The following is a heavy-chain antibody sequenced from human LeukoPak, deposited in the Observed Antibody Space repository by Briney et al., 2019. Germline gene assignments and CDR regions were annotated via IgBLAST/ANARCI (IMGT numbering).Heavy chain of an antibody. CDR2: MNPNSGNT. D-gene: IGHD6-19*01. Sequence: GASVKVSCKASGYTFTSYDINWVRQAPGQGLEWMGWMNPNSGNTGYAQKFQGRVTMTRNTSISTAYMELSSLRSEDTAVYYCARTLYSSGRGSDFDYWGQGTLVTVSS. CDR3: ARTLYSSGRGSDFDY. J-gene: IGHJ4*02. CDR1: GYTFTSYD. V-gene: IGHV1-8*01.